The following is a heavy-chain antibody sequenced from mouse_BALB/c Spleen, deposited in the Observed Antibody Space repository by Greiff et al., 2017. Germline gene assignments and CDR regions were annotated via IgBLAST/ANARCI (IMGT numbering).Heavy chain of an antibody. Sequence: VQLQQSGPELVKPGASVKISCKASGYSFTGYFMNWVMQSHGKSLEWIGRINPYNGDTFYNQKFKGKATLTVDKSSSTAHMELRSLASEDSAVYYCAREGRDYAMDYWGQGTSVTVSS. CDR1: GYSFTGYF. D-gene: IGHD3-3*01. V-gene: IGHV1-20*02. CDR2: INPYNGDT. CDR3: AREGRDYAMDY. J-gene: IGHJ4*01.